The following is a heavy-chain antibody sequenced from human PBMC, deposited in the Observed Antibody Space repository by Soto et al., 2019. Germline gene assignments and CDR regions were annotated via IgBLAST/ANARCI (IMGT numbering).Heavy chain of an antibody. CDR1: GGSISSGGYY. CDR3: ARDRVRIAAAGTYGMVV. V-gene: IGHV4-31*03. CDR2: IYYSGST. D-gene: IGHD6-13*01. J-gene: IGHJ6*02. Sequence: SETLSLTCTVSGGSISSGGYYWSWIRQHPGKGLEWIGYIYYSGSTYYNPSLKSRVTISVDTSKNQFSLKLSSVTAADTAVYYCARDRVRIAAAGTYGMVVWGQGTTVTVSS.